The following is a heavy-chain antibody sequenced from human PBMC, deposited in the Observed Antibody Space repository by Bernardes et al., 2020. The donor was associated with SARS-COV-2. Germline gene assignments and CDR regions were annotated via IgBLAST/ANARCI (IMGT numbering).Heavy chain of an antibody. Sequence: SQTLSLTCAISGDSVPSNSAVWHWIRQSPSRGLEWLGRTSYRSKWNYDYAVSVKSRITISPDTSKNQFSLELTSVTPDDTAVYYCARGANYAMGVWGQGTTVTVSS. V-gene: IGHV6-1*01. CDR2: TSYRSKWNY. J-gene: IGHJ6*02. CDR1: GDSVPSNSAV. CDR3: ARGANYAMGV.